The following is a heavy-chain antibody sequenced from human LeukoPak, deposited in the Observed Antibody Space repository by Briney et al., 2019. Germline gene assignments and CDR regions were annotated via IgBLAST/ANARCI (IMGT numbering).Heavy chain of an antibody. CDR2: IYDSGTT. J-gene: IGHJ4*02. V-gene: IGHV3-53*01. Sequence: GGSLRLSCATSGFTVSSNYMSWVRQAPGKGLEWVSVIYDSGTTYYADSVKGRFLIFRDTSKNTVDLQMNSLRVEDTAVYYCARTPLYCSSTSCYPKSGFDYWGQGTLVTVSS. CDR1: GFTVSSNY. CDR3: ARTPLYCSSTSCYPKSGFDY. D-gene: IGHD2-2*01.